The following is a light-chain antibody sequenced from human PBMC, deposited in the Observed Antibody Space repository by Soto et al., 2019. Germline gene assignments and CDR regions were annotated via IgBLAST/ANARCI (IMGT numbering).Light chain of an antibody. CDR3: QQTYSDIS. CDR1: RTINTY. J-gene: IGKJ4*01. Sequence: DVRMNQSPSSLSASVGDTITITCRASRTINTYLNWFQQKPGEPPRLLIYGASTLHDGVPSRFSGSGSGADFTLTISGLQPEDFASYHCQQTYSDISFGGGTKVDIK. CDR2: GAS. V-gene: IGKV1-39*01.